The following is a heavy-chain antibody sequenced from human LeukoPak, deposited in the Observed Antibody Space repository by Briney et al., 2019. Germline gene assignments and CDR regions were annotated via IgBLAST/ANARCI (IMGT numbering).Heavy chain of an antibody. D-gene: IGHD3-3*01. Sequence: SETLSLTCTVSGGSISSYYWSWIRQPPGKGLEWIWYIYYSGSTNYNPSLKSRVTISVDTSKNEFSLKLRSVTAADAALFYCARDYDFWSGPYAFAICGQGTMVTVSS. V-gene: IGHV4-59*01. J-gene: IGHJ3*02. CDR2: IYYSGST. CDR1: GGSISSYY. CDR3: ARDYDFWSGPYAFAI.